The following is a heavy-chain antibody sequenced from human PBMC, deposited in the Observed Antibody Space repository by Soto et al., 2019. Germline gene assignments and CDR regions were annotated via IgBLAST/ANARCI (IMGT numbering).Heavy chain of an antibody. CDR2: IYHSGST. Sequence: SETLSLTCAVSGGSISSGGYSWSWIRQPPGKGLEWIGYIYHSGSTYYNPSLKSRVTISVDRSKNQFSLKLSSVTAADTAVYYCARDTGSGGLDYWGQGTLVTVSS. CDR3: ARDTGSGGLDY. D-gene: IGHD2-15*01. CDR1: GGSISSGGYS. V-gene: IGHV4-30-2*01. J-gene: IGHJ4*02.